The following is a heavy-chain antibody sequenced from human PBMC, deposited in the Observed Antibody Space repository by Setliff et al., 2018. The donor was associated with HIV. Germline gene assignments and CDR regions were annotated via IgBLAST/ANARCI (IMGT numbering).Heavy chain of an antibody. D-gene: IGHD7-27*01. CDR2: INHSGGT. V-gene: IGHV4-34*01. CDR3: ARGWGHDGFDF. Sequence: TSETLSLTCAVYGRSLSGYYWNWIRQSPGKGLEWIGEINHSGGTNYNPSLKSRVTMSIDTTKNQFSLNVSSVTAADTAVYYCARGWGHDGFDFWGQGTMVTVSS. J-gene: IGHJ3*01. CDR1: GRSLSGYY.